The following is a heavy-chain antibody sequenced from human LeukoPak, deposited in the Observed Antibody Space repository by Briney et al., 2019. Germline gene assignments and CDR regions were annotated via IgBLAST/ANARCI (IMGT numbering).Heavy chain of an antibody. D-gene: IGHD2/OR15-2a*01. CDR2: IYYSGST. CDR3: ARQAGYLSP. V-gene: IGHV4-59*08. J-gene: IGHJ5*02. CDR1: GGAFSTFY. Sequence: AETQSLTCTVSGGAFSTFYWSWIRQPPGKGLEWIGHIYYSGSTNYNPALKSRVTISLDTSKNQFSLKLSSVTAAHTAVYYCARQAGYLSPWGQETRDTVSS.